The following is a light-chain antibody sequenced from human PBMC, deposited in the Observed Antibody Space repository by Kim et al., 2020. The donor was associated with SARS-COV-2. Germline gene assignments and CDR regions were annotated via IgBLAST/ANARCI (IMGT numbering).Light chain of an antibody. V-gene: IGLV3-1*01. CDR2: QGN. CDR3: QTWAKSPHVI. CDR1: LGDRF. Sequence: SYELTQPPSVSVSPGQTASITCSGLGDRFAGCYQQKPGQSPVLVLYQGNQRPSGIPERFSGSTSGNTATLTISGPQILDEAVYYCQTWAKSPHVIFGGGT. J-gene: IGLJ2*01.